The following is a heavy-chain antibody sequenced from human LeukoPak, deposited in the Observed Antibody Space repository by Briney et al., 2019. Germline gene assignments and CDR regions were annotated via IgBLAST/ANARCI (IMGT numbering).Heavy chain of an antibody. CDR3: ARGDDYYDSSGYLSYFDY. CDR1: GGSISSYY. V-gene: IGHV4-59*01. D-gene: IGHD3-22*01. CDR2: IYYSGST. Sequence: SETLSLTCTVSGGSISSYYWSWIRQPPGKGLEWIGYIYYSGSTNYNPSLKSRVTISVDTSKNQFSLKLSSVTAADTAVYCCARGDDYYDSSGYLSYFDYWGQGTLVTVSS. J-gene: IGHJ4*02.